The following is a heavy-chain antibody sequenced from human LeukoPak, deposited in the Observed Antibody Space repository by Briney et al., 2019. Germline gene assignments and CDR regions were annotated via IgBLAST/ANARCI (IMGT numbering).Heavy chain of an antibody. V-gene: IGHV3-30*02. CDR3: AKDMSGWYGSFAFDI. Sequence: GGSLRLSFAASGFTFSSYGMHWVRQAPGKGLERVAFIRYDGSNKYYADSVKGRFTISRDNSKNTLYLQMNSLRAEDTAVYYCAKDMSGWYGSFAFDIWGQGTMVTVSS. D-gene: IGHD6-19*01. J-gene: IGHJ3*02. CDR2: IRYDGSNK. CDR1: GFTFSSYG.